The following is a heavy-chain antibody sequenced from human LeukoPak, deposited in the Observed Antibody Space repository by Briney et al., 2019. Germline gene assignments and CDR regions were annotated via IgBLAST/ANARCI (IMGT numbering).Heavy chain of an antibody. CDR2: ISSGGGST. D-gene: IGHD6-19*01. J-gene: IGHJ4*02. CDR1: GFTLSSYA. V-gene: IGHV3-23*01. Sequence: GGSLRLSCAASGFTLSSYAMSWVRQVPGKGLEWVSAISSGGGSTYYADSVKGRFTVSRDTSKNTLYLQLNSLRAEDTAVYYCAKERSSGWYSAFDYWGQGTLVTVSS. CDR3: AKERSSGWYSAFDY.